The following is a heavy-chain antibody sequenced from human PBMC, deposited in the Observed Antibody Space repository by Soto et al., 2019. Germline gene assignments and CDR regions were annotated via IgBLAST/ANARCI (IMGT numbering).Heavy chain of an antibody. J-gene: IGHJ3*02. CDR1: GDSVSSGGYY. V-gene: IGHV4-31*03. CDR3: ARLEGGDAFDI. D-gene: IGHD1-1*01. CDR2: IYSNGFT. Sequence: SETLSLTCIVSGDSVSSGGYYWSWIRQHPGKGLEWIGYIYSNGFTYYNPSLESRVTISVDTSKNQFSLKLSSVTAADTAVYYCARLEGGDAFDIWGQGTMVT.